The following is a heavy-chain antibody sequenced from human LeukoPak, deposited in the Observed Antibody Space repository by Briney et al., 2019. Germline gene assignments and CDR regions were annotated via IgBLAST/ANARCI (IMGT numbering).Heavy chain of an antibody. CDR2: ISASGGDT. V-gene: IGHV3-23*01. CDR3: AKAEGYDILTGLDY. Sequence: GGSLRLSCAASGFTFSSYAMSWVRQAPGKGLEWVSAISASGGDTYYADSVKGRFTISRDNSKNTLYLQMNSLRTEDTAVYYCAKAEGYDILTGLDYWGQGTLVTVSS. J-gene: IGHJ4*02. D-gene: IGHD3-9*01. CDR1: GFTFSSYA.